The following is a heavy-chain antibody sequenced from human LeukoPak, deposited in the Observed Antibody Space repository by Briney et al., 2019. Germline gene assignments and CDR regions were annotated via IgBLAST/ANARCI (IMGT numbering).Heavy chain of an antibody. CDR2: MNPNSGNT. V-gene: IGHV1-8*03. CDR3: ARVAAYCTNGVCSADFDY. Sequence: ASVKVSCKASGYTFTSYDINWVRQATGQGLEWMGWMNPNSGNTGHAQKFQGRVTITRNTSISTAYMELSSLRSEDTAVYYCARVAAYCTNGVCSADFDYWGQGTLVTVSS. CDR1: GYTFTSYD. D-gene: IGHD2-8*01. J-gene: IGHJ4*02.